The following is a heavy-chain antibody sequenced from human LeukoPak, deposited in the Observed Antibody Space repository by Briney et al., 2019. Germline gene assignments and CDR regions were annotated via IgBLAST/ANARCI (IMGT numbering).Heavy chain of an antibody. J-gene: IGHJ3*02. V-gene: IGHV4-34*01. Sequence: PSETLSLTCAVYGGSFSGYYWSWIRQPPGKGLEWIGEINHSGSTNYNPSLKSRVTISVDTSKNQFSLKLSSVTAADTAVYYCARGRAGYYDSSGYLTSDAFDIWGQGTMVTVSS. CDR2: INHSGST. CDR1: GGSFSGYY. CDR3: ARGRAGYYDSSGYLTSDAFDI. D-gene: IGHD3-22*01.